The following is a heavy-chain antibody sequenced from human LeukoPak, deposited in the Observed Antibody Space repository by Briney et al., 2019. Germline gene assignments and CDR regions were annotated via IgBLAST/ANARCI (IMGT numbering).Heavy chain of an antibody. V-gene: IGHV3-21*01. J-gene: IGHJ4*02. D-gene: IGHD6-13*01. CDR1: GFTFTSYL. CDR2: ISSSSSYI. Sequence: GGSLRLSCAASGFTFTSYLMNWVRQAPGKGLEWVSSISSSSSYIYYADSVKGRFTLSRDNANNSLYLQMNSLRAEDTAVYYCARGSGSSWYFYFDYWGQGTLVTVSS. CDR3: ARGSGSSWYFYFDY.